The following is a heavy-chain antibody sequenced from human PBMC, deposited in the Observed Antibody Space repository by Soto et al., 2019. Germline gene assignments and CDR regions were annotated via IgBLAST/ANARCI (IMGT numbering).Heavy chain of an antibody. Sequence: QITLKESGPTLVKPTQTLTLTCTFSGFSLSTSGVGVGWIRQPPGTALEWLALIYWDDDKRYSPSLKSRLAITKATSKNQVVLTMTNMDPVDTATYYCAHSSYDFWSGFSWFDPWGQGTLVTVSS. J-gene: IGHJ5*02. CDR2: IYWDDDK. CDR1: GFSLSTSGVG. V-gene: IGHV2-5*02. CDR3: AHSSYDFWSGFSWFDP. D-gene: IGHD3-3*01.